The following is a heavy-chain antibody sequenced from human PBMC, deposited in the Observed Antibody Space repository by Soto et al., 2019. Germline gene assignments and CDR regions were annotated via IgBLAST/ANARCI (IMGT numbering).Heavy chain of an antibody. D-gene: IGHD2-8*02. CDR3: AGFCTGGSCSLKGMGV. Sequence: DVQLVQSGTEMKKPGESLRISCTGAGYSFSTYWISWVRQMPGKGLEWMGRIDPSDSYVDYSPSFEGRVILSVDKSSSTVFLQWSGLQASDNARDYCAGFCTGGSCSLKGMGVWGQGTTVVVSS. V-gene: IGHV5-10-1*03. CDR1: GYSFSTYW. J-gene: IGHJ6*02. CDR2: IDPSDSYV.